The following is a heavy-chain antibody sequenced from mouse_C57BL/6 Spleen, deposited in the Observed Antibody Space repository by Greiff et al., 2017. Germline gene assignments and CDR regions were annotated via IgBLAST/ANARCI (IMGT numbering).Heavy chain of an antibody. V-gene: IGHV2-2*01. D-gene: IGHD6-1*01. CDR2: IWSGGGT. Sequence: VKLVESGPGLVQPSQSLSITCTVSGFSLTSYGVHWVRQSPGQGLEWLGVIWSGGGTDYNAAFISRLSISKDNSKSQVFFKMNSLQADDTAIYYCARRTPSGFYYAMDDWGQGTSVTVSS. CDR3: ARRTPSGFYYAMDD. J-gene: IGHJ4*01. CDR1: GFSLTSYG.